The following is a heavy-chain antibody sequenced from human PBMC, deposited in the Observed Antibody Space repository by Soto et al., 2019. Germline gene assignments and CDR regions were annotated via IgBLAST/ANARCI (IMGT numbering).Heavy chain of an antibody. D-gene: IGHD1-7*01. CDR1: GGSISSSSYY. CDR2: IYYSGST. Sequence: SETLSLTCTVSGGSISSSSYYWGWIRQPPGKGLEWIGSIYYSGSTYYNPSLKSRVTISVDTSKNQFSLKLSSVTAADTAVYYCARLAGVRLELHGPIDYWGQGTLVTVSS. CDR3: ARLAGVRLELHGPIDY. J-gene: IGHJ4*02. V-gene: IGHV4-39*01.